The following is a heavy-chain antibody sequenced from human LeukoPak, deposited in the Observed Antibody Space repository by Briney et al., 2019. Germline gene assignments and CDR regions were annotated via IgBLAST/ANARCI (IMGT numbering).Heavy chain of an antibody. CDR2: ISGSGDNT. CDR3: AKGSYYDSSGSFYFDY. V-gene: IGHV3-23*01. Sequence: GGSLRLSCAASGITFSSYAMSWVRQAPGEGLEWVSGISGSGDNTYYADSVKGRFTISRDNSKNTLYVQVNSLGTEDTAAYYCAKGSYYDSSGSFYFDYWGQGTLVTVSS. J-gene: IGHJ4*02. D-gene: IGHD3-22*01. CDR1: GITFSSYA.